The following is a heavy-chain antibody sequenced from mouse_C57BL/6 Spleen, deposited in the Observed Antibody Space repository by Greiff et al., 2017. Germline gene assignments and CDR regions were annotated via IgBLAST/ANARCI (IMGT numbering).Heavy chain of an antibody. CDR3: ARGNYGSSYFDY. V-gene: IGHV1-82*01. CDR2: IYPGDGDT. D-gene: IGHD1-1*01. J-gene: IGHJ2*01. Sequence: VQLQESGPELVKPGASVKISCKASGYAFSSSWMNWVKQRPGKGLEWIGRIYPGDGDTNYNGKFKGKATLTADKSSSPAYMQLSSLTSEDSAVYFCARGNYGSSYFDYWGQGTTLTVSS. CDR1: GYAFSSSW.